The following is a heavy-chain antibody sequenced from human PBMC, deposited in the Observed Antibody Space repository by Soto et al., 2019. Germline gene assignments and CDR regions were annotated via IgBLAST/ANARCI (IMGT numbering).Heavy chain of an antibody. D-gene: IGHD3-10*01. Sequence: PSETLSLTCTVSGGSISSGGYYWSWIRQHPGKGLEWTGYIYYSGSTYYNPSLKSRVTISVDTSKNQFSLKLSSVTAADTAVYYCARGPGTMAKIDYWGQGTLVTVSS. CDR3: ARGPGTMAKIDY. CDR1: GGSISSGGYY. CDR2: IYYSGST. V-gene: IGHV4-31*03. J-gene: IGHJ4*02.